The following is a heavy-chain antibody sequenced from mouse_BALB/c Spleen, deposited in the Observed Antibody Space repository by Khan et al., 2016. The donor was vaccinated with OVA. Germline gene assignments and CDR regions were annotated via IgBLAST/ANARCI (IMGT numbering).Heavy chain of an antibody. J-gene: IGHJ3*01. D-gene: IGHD2-1*01. Sequence: EVQLQQSGPELVKPGASVKMSCKASGYTFTSYVMHWVKQKPGQGLEWIGYIYPSNDYTKYNEKFKDKATLTSDKSSSTAYMQLSGLTSEDSAVYYGARDGTDDGSFAYWGQGTLVTVSA. CDR3: ARDGTDDGSFAY. CDR2: IYPSNDYT. V-gene: IGHV1S136*01. CDR1: GYTFTSYV.